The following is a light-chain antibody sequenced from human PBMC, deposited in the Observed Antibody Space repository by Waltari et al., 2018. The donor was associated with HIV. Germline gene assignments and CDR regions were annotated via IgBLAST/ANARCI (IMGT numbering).Light chain of an antibody. J-gene: IGLJ2*01. CDR3: QVWDSTTDEGV. V-gene: IGLV3-21*02. Sequence: SYVLTQPPSVSVAPGQTATITCGGNNIKSKNVHWYRQRPGQAPTLVVYDDSARPSGIAERFSGSHSENTATLTISRVEAGDEADYYCQVWDSTTDEGVFGGGTKLAVL. CDR2: DDS. CDR1: NIKSKN.